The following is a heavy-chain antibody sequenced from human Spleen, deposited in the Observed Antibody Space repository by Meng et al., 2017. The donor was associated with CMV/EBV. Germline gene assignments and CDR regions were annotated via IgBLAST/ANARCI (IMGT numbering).Heavy chain of an antibody. D-gene: IGHD3-3*01. CDR3: ARAQRITIFGVVIMAPFDY. Sequence: GSLRLSCTVSGGSISSSSYYWGWIRQPPGKGLEWIGSVYYSGSTYYNPSLKSRVTISVDTSKNQFSLKVSSVTAADTAVYYCARAQRITIFGVVIMAPFDYWGQGTLVTVSS. CDR1: GGSISSSSYY. V-gene: IGHV4-39*07. J-gene: IGHJ4*02. CDR2: VYYSGST.